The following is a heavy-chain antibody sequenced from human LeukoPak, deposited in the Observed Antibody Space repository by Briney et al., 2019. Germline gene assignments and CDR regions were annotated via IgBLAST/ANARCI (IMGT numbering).Heavy chain of an antibody. CDR3: ARAKYARGYYVH. V-gene: IGHV4-59*12. J-gene: IGHJ4*02. Sequence: SETLSLTCTVSGGSISSYYWSWIRQPPGKGLEWIGYIYYSGSTNYNPSLKSRVTISVDTSKNQFSLKLSSVTAADTAVYYCARAKYARGYYVHWGQGTLVTVSS. CDR2: IYYSGST. D-gene: IGHD3-22*01. CDR1: GGSISSYY.